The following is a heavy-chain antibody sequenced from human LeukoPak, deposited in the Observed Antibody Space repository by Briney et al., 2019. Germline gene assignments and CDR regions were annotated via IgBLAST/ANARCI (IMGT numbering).Heavy chain of an antibody. D-gene: IGHD2-2*01. Sequence: SVKVSCKASGGTFSSYAISWVRQAPGQGLEWMGGIIPIFGTANYAQKFQGRVTITTDESTSTAYMELSSLRSEDTAVYYCASSALVDIVVLPAARDRNYYYYMDVWGKGTTVTVSS. V-gene: IGHV1-69*05. J-gene: IGHJ6*03. CDR2: IIPIFGTA. CDR1: GGTFSSYA. CDR3: ASSALVDIVVLPAARDRNYYYYMDV.